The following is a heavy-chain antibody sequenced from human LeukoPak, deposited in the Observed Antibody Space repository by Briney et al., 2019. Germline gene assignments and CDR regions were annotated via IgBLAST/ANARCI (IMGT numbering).Heavy chain of an antibody. V-gene: IGHV4-59*01. D-gene: IGHD5-24*01. J-gene: IGHJ3*02. Sequence: PSETLSLTCSVSGGSISSYYWSWIRQPPEKGREWIGYIYYSGSTNYNPSLKSRVTISVDTSKNQFSLKLTSVTAADTAVYYCARGLLDGYTHPAAFDIWGQGTMVTVSS. CDR1: GGSISSYY. CDR3: ARGLLDGYTHPAAFDI. CDR2: IYYSGST.